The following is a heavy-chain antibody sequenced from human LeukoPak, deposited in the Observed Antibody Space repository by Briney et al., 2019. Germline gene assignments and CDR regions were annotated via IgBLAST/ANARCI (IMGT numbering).Heavy chain of an antibody. J-gene: IGHJ4*02. CDR3: ARDLYNSASK. Sequence: GGSLRLSCAASGFTGSHNYMSWVRQAPGKGLGWVANIKQDGGEKYYVDSVKGRFTISRDNAKNSLYLQMNSLRAEDTAVYYCARDLYNSASKWGQGTLVTVSS. D-gene: IGHD6-25*01. CDR2: IKQDGGEK. CDR1: GFTGSHNY. V-gene: IGHV3-7*03.